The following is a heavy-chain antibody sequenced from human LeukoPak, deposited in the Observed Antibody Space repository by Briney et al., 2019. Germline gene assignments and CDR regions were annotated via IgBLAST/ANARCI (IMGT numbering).Heavy chain of an antibody. V-gene: IGHV4-39*07. D-gene: IGHD1-26*01. Sequence: SETLSLTCTVSGGSISSSSYYWGWIRQPPGKGLEWIGSIYYSGSTYYNPSLKSRVTISVDTSKNQFSLKLSSVTAADTAVYYCAREGVGTNYYYYYGMDVWGQGTTVTVSS. J-gene: IGHJ6*02. CDR1: GGSISSSSYY. CDR3: AREGVGTNYYYYYGMDV. CDR2: IYYSGST.